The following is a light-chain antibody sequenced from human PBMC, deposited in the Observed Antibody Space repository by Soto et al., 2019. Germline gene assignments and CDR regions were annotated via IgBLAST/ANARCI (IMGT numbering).Light chain of an antibody. V-gene: IGKV3-15*01. J-gene: IGKJ5*01. CDR2: GAS. Sequence: VLTQSPATLSLSPGERATLSCRASQSVSSKLAWYQQKPGQAPRLLIYGASTRATGIPARFSGSGSGTEFTLTISSLQSEDFAVYYCQQYNNWPPITFGQGTRLEIK. CDR3: QQYNNWPPIT. CDR1: QSVSSK.